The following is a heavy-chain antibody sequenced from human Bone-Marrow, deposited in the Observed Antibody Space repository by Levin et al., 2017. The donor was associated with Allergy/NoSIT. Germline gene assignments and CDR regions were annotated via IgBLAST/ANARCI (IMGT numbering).Heavy chain of an antibody. V-gene: IGHV3-30*18. CDR1: GFTFSSYG. J-gene: IGHJ6*02. D-gene: IGHD6-13*01. CDR3: AKALLRSSWYRYYYYYGMDV. Sequence: GGSLRLSCAASGFTFSSYGMHWVRQAPGKGLEWVAVISYDGSNKYYADSVKGRFTISRDNSKNTLYLQMNSLRAEDTAVYYCAKALLRSSWYRYYYYYGMDVWGQGTTVTVSS. CDR2: ISYDGSNK.